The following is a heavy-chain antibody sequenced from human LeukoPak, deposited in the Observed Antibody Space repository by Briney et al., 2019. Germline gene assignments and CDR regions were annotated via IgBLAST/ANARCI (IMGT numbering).Heavy chain of an antibody. J-gene: IGHJ4*02. V-gene: IGHV4-34*01. D-gene: IGHD6-13*01. CDR3: ARLVSQTEPRFDS. CDR2: INHSESS. Sequence: SETLSLTCAVYGGSFSAYYWTWIRQPPGRGLEWIGEINHSESSNYNPSLKSRVTILVDTSKNQFSLKLNSVTAADTAVYYCARLVSQTEPRFDSWGQGTLVTVSS. CDR1: GGSFSAYY.